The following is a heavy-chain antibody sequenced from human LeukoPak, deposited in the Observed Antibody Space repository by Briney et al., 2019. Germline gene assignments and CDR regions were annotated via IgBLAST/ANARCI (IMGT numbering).Heavy chain of an antibody. CDR3: ARVGGMTTINNAAFDI. CDR1: GGSLKSYY. D-gene: IGHD4-4*01. CDR2: IYHSGST. J-gene: IGHJ3*02. V-gene: IGHV4-59*01. Sequence: PSETLSLTCSVSGGSLKSYYWNWIRQPPGKGLEWIGYIYHSGSTNYNPSFRSRVTISLDRSKSHFSLNLTSVTPADTAIYYCARVGGMTTINNAAFDIWATGQWSPSPQ.